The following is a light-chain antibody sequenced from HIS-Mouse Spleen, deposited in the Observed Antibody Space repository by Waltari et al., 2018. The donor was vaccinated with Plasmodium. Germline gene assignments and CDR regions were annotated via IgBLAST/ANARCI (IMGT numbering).Light chain of an antibody. CDR1: QGISSY. Sequence: IRMNPSPSSLSASTGDRVTITCRAGQGISSYLAWYQQKPGKAPKLLIYAASTLQSGVPSRFSGSGSGTDFTLTISCLQSEDFATYYCQQYYSYPLTFGGGTKVEIK. CDR2: AAS. J-gene: IGKJ4*01. V-gene: IGKV1-8*01. CDR3: QQYYSYPLT.